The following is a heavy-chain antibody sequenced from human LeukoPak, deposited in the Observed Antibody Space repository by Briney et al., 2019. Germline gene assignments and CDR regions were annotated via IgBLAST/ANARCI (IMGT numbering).Heavy chain of an antibody. V-gene: IGHV3-11*04. CDR2: ISSSGSTM. D-gene: IGHD3-10*01. CDR3: ARVQYGSGSYLVY. CDR1: GFTFSDYY. Sequence: GGSLRLSCAASGFTFSDYYMSWIRQAPGKGLEWISYISSSGSTMYYADSVKGRFTISRDNAKNSLYLQMNSLRAEDTAVYYCARVQYGSGSYLVYWGQGTLVTVSS. J-gene: IGHJ4*02.